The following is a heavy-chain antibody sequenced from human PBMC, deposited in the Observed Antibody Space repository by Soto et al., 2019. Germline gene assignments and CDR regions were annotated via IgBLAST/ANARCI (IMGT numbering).Heavy chain of an antibody. D-gene: IGHD6-6*01. CDR1: GFSFSGYA. J-gene: IGHJ4*02. CDR3: AKDSIPYSSSYDLDH. CDR2: MTAPGVSI. Sequence: EVQLLESGGGLVQPGGSLRLSCVASGFSFSGYAMSWVRQAPGKGLVWVSSMTAPGVSIYYADSVRGRFTISRDNSKNTRYLQMSSLRAEDTARYYCAKDSIPYSSSYDLDHWGRGALVTVSS. V-gene: IGHV3-23*01.